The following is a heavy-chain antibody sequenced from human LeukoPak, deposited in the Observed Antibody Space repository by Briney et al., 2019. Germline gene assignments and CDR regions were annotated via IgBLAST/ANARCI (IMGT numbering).Heavy chain of an antibody. D-gene: IGHD2-2*01. Sequence: PSETLSLTCAVYGGSFSGYYWSWIRQPPGKGLEWIGEINHSGSTNYNPSLKSRVTISVDTSKNQFSLKLSSVAAADTAVYYCARTDIVVVPAALSWFDPWGQGTLVTVSS. CDR3: ARTDIVVVPAALSWFDP. CDR1: GGSFSGYY. V-gene: IGHV4-34*01. J-gene: IGHJ5*02. CDR2: INHSGST.